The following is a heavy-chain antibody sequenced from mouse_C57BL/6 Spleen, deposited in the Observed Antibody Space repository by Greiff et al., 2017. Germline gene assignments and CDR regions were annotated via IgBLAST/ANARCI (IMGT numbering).Heavy chain of an antibody. CDR1: GYTFTSYW. CDR3: ARMDGYIDY. Sequence: QVQLQQPGAELVKPGASVKLSCKASGYTFTSYWMQWVKQRPGQGLEWIGEIDPSDSYTNYNQKFKGKATLTVDTSSRTAYMQLSSLTSEDSAVYYCARMDGYIDYWGQGTTLTVSS. V-gene: IGHV1-50*01. CDR2: IDPSDSYT. D-gene: IGHD2-3*01. J-gene: IGHJ2*01.